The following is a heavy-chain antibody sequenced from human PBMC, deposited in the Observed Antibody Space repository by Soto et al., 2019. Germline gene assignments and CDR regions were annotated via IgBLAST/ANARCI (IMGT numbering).Heavy chain of an antibody. J-gene: IGHJ5*02. D-gene: IGHD1-20*01. CDR2: ISSTSSTI. CDR3: AIGTETFSLTGDYWFDA. CDR1: VFTFSSDT. V-gene: IGHV3-48*04. Sequence: RRWSLRLSCLASVFTFSSDTMNWFRQAPGKGLEWVSYISSTSSTIFYADSVKGRFTMSRDNVKNSLYLQMTSLRGEDTAVYYCAIGTETFSLTGDYWFDAWGQGTLVTVSS.